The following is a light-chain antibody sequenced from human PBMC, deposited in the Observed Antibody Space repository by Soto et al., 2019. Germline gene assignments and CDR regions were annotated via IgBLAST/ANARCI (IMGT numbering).Light chain of an antibody. CDR2: CAF. CDR1: RSVSTRY. Sequence: ESMLTQSPGTLSLSPGERATLSCRASRSVSTRYITWYQQKPGQPPMLLIYCAFIRATGMPDRFSGRGSGDDVSLTIRRLEAEDFAVDYFQQFGDSPPAFTFGQGTKLEI. CDR3: QQFGDSPPAFT. J-gene: IGKJ2*01. V-gene: IGKV3-20*01.